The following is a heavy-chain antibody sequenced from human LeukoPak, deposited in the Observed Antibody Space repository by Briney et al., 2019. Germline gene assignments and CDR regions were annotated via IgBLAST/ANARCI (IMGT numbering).Heavy chain of an antibody. V-gene: IGHV7-4-1*02. Sequence: ASVKVSCKASGYTFTSYAMNWVRQAPGQGLEWMGWINTNTGNPTYAQGFTGRFVFSLDTSVSTAYLQISSLKAEDTAVYYCARDPPSIAARHFDYWGQGTLVTVSS. J-gene: IGHJ4*02. D-gene: IGHD6-6*01. CDR2: INTNTGNP. CDR1: GYTFTSYA. CDR3: ARDPPSIAARHFDY.